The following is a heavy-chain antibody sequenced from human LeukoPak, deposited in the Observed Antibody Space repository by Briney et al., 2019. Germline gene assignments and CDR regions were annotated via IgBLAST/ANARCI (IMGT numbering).Heavy chain of an antibody. D-gene: IGHD5-18*01. CDR2: ISSSGSTI. V-gene: IGHV3-48*03. CDR1: GFTFSSYE. CDR3: ARFPSLQLDPGGGYYYYYGMDV. Sequence: GGSLRLSCAASGFTFSSYEMNWVRQALGKGLEWVSYISSSGSTIYYADSVKGRFTISRDNAKNSLYLQMNSLRAEDTAVYYCARFPSLQLDPGGGYYYYYGMDVWGQGTTVTVSS. J-gene: IGHJ6*02.